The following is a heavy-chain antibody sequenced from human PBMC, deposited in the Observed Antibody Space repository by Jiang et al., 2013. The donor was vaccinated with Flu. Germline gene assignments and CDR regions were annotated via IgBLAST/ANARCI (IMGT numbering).Heavy chain of an antibody. D-gene: IGHD3-10*01. CDR3: ARLQRGFGELGAWFDP. CDR2: INPSGGST. Sequence: GPSVKVSCKASGYTFTSYYMHWVRQAPGQGLEWMGIINPSGGSTSYAQKFQGRVTMTRDTSTSTVYMELSSLRSEDTAVYYCARLQRGFGELGAWFDPWGQGTLVTVSS. V-gene: IGHV1-46*01. J-gene: IGHJ5*02. CDR1: GYTFTSYY.